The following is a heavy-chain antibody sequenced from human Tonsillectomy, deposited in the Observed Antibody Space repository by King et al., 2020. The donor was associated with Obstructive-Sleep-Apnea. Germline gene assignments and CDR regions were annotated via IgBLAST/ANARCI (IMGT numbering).Heavy chain of an antibody. Sequence: QLVQSGAEVKKPGESLKISCKGSGYSFTSYWIGWVRQMPGKGLEWMGIIYPGDSDTRYSPSFQGQVTISADKSISTAYLQWSSLKASDTAMYYCARQSREVITLDAFDIWGQGTMVTVSS. CDR1: GYSFTSYW. V-gene: IGHV5-51*01. J-gene: IGHJ3*02. CDR3: ARQSREVITLDAFDI. CDR2: IYPGDSDT. D-gene: IGHD3-22*01.